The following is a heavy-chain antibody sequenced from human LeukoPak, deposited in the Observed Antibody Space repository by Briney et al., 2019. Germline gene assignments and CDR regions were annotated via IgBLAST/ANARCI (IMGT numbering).Heavy chain of an antibody. D-gene: IGHD3-10*01. V-gene: IGHV4-39*01. CDR2: IYHSGSS. Sequence: SETLSLTCTVSGGSISSSSYYWGWIRQPPGKGLEWIGSIYHSGSSYYNTSLKSRVTISVDTSKNQFSLKLSSVTAADTAVYYCARHSSYYGNSDYWGQGTLVTVSS. CDR3: ARHSSYYGNSDY. CDR1: GGSISSSSYY. J-gene: IGHJ4*02.